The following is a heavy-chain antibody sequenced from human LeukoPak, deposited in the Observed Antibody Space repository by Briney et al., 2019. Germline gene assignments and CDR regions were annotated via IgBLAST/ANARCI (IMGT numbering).Heavy chain of an antibody. CDR3: ARHHGDEYWSGGSCYYYYYYRDV. Sequence: ESPKISCKASGYSFTSYWIGWVRQMPARSLEWMGIIYHGDSDTRYSPSFQGQVTISADKSISTSYLQWSTLTAADTAMYYCARHHGDEYWSGGSCYYYYYYRDVWGKGTTVTVSS. D-gene: IGHD2-15*01. V-gene: IGHV5-51*01. J-gene: IGHJ6*03. CDR1: GYSFTSYW. CDR2: IYHGDSDT.